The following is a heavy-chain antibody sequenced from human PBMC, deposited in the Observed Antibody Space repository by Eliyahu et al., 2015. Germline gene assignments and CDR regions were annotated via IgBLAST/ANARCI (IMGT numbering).Heavy chain of an antibody. Sequence: QVQLQESGPGLVKPSQTLSLTCTVSGGSTSSGSXFWTWIRQAAGKGLEWVGHIYTSGSTKYSPSLQSRVTISLDTSKNQISLNLTSMTAADTAVYYCARGHFSSSWRYPGYYLDFWGQGTLVTVSS. CDR1: GGSTSSGSXF. CDR3: ARGHFSSSWRYPGYYLDF. J-gene: IGHJ4*02. D-gene: IGHD6-13*01. CDR2: IYTSGST. V-gene: IGHV4-61*02.